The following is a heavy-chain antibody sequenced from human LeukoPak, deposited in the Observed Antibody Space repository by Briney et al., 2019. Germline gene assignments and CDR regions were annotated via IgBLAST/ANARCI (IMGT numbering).Heavy chain of an antibody. CDR3: AKDRRGNAPRGAFDI. Sequence: GGSLRLSCAASGFTFSSYAMSWVRQAPGKGLEWVSAISGGGGATFYADSVKGRFTISGDNSKNTLYLQMNGLRAEDTAVYYCAKDRRGNAPRGAFDIWGQGTMVTVSS. J-gene: IGHJ3*02. V-gene: IGHV3-23*01. D-gene: IGHD1-1*01. CDR2: ISGGGGAT. CDR1: GFTFSSYA.